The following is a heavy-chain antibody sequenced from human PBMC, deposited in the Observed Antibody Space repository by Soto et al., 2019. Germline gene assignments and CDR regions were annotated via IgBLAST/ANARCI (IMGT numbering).Heavy chain of an antibody. CDR2: ISTYSGDT. Sequence: ASVKVSCKASGYTFFTYDISWVRQAPGQGLEWMGWISTYSGDTKYAQKFQGRVTMTTDTSTTTAYLELRSLRSDDTAVYYCARHHGTTTSENWLDPSGQGPLVTVYS. CDR3: ARHHGTTTSENWLDP. J-gene: IGHJ5*02. D-gene: IGHD3-3*01. CDR1: GYTFFTYD. V-gene: IGHV1-18*01.